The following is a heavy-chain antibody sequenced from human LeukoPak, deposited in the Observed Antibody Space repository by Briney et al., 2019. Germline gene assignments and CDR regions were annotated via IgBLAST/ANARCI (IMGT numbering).Heavy chain of an antibody. CDR1: GGTFSSYA. V-gene: IGHV1-69*13. CDR2: VFPIFGTA. CDR3: ASLHTRYCSSTSCYFDY. Sequence: SAVKVSCKASGGTFSSYAIRWVRQAPGQGREWVGGVFPIFGTANYAQKFQGRVTITADESTSTAYVELSSLRSEDTAVYYCASLHTRYCSSTSCYFDYWGQGTLVTVSS. D-gene: IGHD2-2*01. J-gene: IGHJ4*02.